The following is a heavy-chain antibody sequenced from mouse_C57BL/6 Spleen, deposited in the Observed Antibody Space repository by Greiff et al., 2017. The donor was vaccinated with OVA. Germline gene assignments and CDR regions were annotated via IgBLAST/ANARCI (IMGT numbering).Heavy chain of an antibody. D-gene: IGHD1-1*01. Sequence: EVKLVESGGGLVKPGGSLKLSCAASGFTFSDYGMHWVRQAPEKGLEWVAYISSGSSTIYYADQVKGRFTISRDTAKTTLFLQMTSLRSEDTAMYYCARTGDYGSSKRRYFDVWGTGTTVTVSS. J-gene: IGHJ1*03. CDR3: ARTGDYGSSKRRYFDV. V-gene: IGHV5-17*01. CDR2: ISSGSSTI. CDR1: GFTFSDYG.